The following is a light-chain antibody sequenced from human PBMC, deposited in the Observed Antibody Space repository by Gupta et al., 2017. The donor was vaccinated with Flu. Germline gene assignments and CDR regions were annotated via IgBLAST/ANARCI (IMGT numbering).Light chain of an antibody. CDR1: SIDVGSHRF. J-gene: IGLJ1*01. CDR3: CAYTGSDTFDV. V-gene: IGLV2-23*02. CDR2: DVS. Sequence: ITISCTGPSIDVGSHRFVSWYQQHPGKAPRLIIFDVSQRPSGVSSRFSGAKSGNTASLTISGLQAEDEAEYYCCAYTGSDTFDVFGAGTKVTVL.